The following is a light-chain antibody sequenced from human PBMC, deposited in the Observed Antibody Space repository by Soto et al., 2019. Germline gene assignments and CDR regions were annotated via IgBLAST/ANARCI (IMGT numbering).Light chain of an antibody. CDR3: QQYGSTPRT. Sequence: EIVWTQSPDTLSSSPCERATLSCRSSQSVSSSYLAWYQQKPGQAPRLLMYGASTRATGIPDRFSGSGSETDFTLTISRLEPEDFAVYYCQQYGSTPRTFGQGTKVDI. V-gene: IGKV3-20*01. CDR2: GAS. J-gene: IGKJ1*01. CDR1: QSVSSSY.